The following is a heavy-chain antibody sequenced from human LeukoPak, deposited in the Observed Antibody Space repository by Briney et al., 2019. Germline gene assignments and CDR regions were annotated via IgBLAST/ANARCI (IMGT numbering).Heavy chain of an antibody. CDR3: ARDSYVVATLRHFDY. Sequence: ASVKVSCKASGYTFTSYGISWVRQAPRQGLEWMGWISAYNGNTNYAQKLQGRVTMTTDTSTSTAYMELRSLRSDDTAVYYRARDSYVVATLRHFDYWGQGTLVTVSS. D-gene: IGHD5-12*01. CDR2: ISAYNGNT. J-gene: IGHJ4*02. V-gene: IGHV1-18*01. CDR1: GYTFTSYG.